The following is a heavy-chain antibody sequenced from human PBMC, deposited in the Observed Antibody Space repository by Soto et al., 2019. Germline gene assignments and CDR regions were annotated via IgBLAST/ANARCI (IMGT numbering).Heavy chain of an antibody. J-gene: IGHJ3*02. Sequence: GGSLRLSCAASGFTFSGSAMHWVRQASGKGLEWVGRIRSKANSYATAYAASAKGRFTISRDDSKNTAYLQMNSLKTEDTAVYYCTGPESGHFNAFDIWGQGTMVTVSS. CDR2: IRSKANSYAT. D-gene: IGHD3-3*02. V-gene: IGHV3-73*01. CDR3: TGPESGHFNAFDI. CDR1: GFTFSGSA.